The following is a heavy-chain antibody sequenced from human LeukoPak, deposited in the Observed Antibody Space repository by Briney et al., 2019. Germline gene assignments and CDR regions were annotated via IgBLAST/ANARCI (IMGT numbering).Heavy chain of an antibody. D-gene: IGHD3-10*01. V-gene: IGHV4-34*01. CDR2: INHSGST. CDR1: GGSFSGYY. CDR3: AREDYYGSGSYYRGANWFDP. Sequence: SETLSLTCAVYGGSFSGYYWSWIRQPPGKGLEWIGEINHSGSTNYSPSLKSRVTISVDTSKNQFSLKLSSVTAADTAVYYCAREDYYGSGSYYRGANWFDPWGQGTLVTVSS. J-gene: IGHJ5*02.